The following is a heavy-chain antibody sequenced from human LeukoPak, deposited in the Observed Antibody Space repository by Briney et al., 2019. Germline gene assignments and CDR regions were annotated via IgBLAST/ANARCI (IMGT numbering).Heavy chain of an antibody. CDR3: ARVKLRMRRYFDY. D-gene: IGHD3-16*01. V-gene: IGHV4-34*01. CDR2: INHSGST. J-gene: IGHJ4*02. Sequence: SETLSLTCAVYGGSFSGYYWSWIRQPPGKGLEWIGEINHSGSTNYNPSLKSRVTISVDTSKNQFSLKLSSVTAADTAVYYCARVKLRMRRYFDYWAREPWSPSPQ. CDR1: GGSFSGYY.